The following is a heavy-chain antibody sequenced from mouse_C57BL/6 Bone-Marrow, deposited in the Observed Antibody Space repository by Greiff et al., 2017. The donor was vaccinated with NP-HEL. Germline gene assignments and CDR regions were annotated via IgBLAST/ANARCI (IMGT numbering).Heavy chain of an antibody. Sequence: SGAELVRPGASVTLSCKASGYTFTDYEMHWVKQTPVHGLEWIGAIDPETGGTAYNQKFKGKAILTADKSSSTAYMELRSLTSEDSAVYYCTRDYYGSSYNFDYWGQGTTLTVSS. CDR1: GYTFTDYE. D-gene: IGHD1-1*01. CDR3: TRDYYGSSYNFDY. V-gene: IGHV1-15*01. CDR2: IDPETGGT. J-gene: IGHJ2*01.